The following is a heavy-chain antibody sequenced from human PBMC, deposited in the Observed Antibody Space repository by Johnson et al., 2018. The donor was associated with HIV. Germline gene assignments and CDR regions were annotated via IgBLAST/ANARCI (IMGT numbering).Heavy chain of an antibody. CDR3: AREGEGYSSSWYDAFDI. Sequence: HVQLVESGGGVVQPGTSLRLSCAPSGFTFSTSVMHWVRRAPGKGLEWVTFISNDGSNKYYADSVRGRFTISRDNSKNTLYLQMNSLRAEDTAVYYCAREGEGYSSSWYDAFDIWGQGTMVTVSS. D-gene: IGHD6-13*01. J-gene: IGHJ3*02. CDR2: ISNDGSNK. V-gene: IGHV3-30*04. CDR1: GFTFSTSV.